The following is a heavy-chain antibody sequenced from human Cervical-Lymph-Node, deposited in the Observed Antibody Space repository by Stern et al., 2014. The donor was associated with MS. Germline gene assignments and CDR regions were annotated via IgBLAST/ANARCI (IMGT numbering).Heavy chain of an antibody. Sequence: QLQLQESGPGMVKPSETLSLTCSVSGGSISSYYCSWVRQPAGKGLEWIWRINPFGSTSFNPSSRGRLTMSVYTSKTQFSMKLKSVTAADTAVYYCARGVLGFGEFPYGMDVWGQGTTVTVSS. V-gene: IGHV4-4*07. J-gene: IGHJ6*02. D-gene: IGHD3-10*01. CDR2: INPFGST. CDR1: GGSISSYY. CDR3: ARGVLGFGEFPYGMDV.